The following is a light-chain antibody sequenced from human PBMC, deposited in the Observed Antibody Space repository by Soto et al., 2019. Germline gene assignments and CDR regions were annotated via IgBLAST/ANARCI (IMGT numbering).Light chain of an antibody. CDR1: QSLNSNY. J-gene: IGKJ5*01. CDR3: QQYDYLIT. CDR2: DTF. V-gene: IGKV3-20*01. Sequence: IVLTQSPGTLSLSPGERATLSCRASQSLNSNYLAWHQQKPGQAPRLLIYDTFSRATGIPDRFSGSGSGTDFTLTISRLEPEDFAVYFCQQYDYLITFGQGTRLEIK.